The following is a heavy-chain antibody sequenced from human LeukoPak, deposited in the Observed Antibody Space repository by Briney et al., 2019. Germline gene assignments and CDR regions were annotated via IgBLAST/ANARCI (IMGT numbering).Heavy chain of an antibody. J-gene: IGHJ6*02. V-gene: IGHV1-46*01. D-gene: IGHD3-16*01. Sequence: YAQKFQGRVTMTRDTSTSTVYMELSSLRSEDTAVYYCARVLRPDYYYGMDVWGQGTTVTVSS. CDR3: ARVLRPDYYYGMDV.